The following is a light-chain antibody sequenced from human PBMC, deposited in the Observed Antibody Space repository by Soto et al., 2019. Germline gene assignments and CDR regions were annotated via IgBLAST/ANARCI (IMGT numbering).Light chain of an antibody. J-gene: IGKJ3*01. V-gene: IGKV3-11*01. CDR3: QQRKNWPTFT. Sequence: EIVLTQSPATLSLSPGERATLSCRASQSVGSGLAWYQQQPGQAPRLLIYDTSTRATGIPVRFSGSGSGTDFTLTISGLEPEDFAIYYCQQRKNWPTFTFGPGTKVDIK. CDR2: DTS. CDR1: QSVGSG.